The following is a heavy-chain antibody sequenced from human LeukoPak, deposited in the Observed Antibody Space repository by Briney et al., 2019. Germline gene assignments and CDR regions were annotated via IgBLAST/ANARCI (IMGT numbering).Heavy chain of an antibody. D-gene: IGHD2-2*01. V-gene: IGHV4-59*12. CDR3: AREHQLLYNWFDP. J-gene: IGHJ5*02. CDR1: GGSISSYY. Sequence: SETLSLTCTVSGGSISSYYWSWIRQPPGKGLEWIGYIYYSGSTNYNPSLKSRVTISVDTSKNQFSLKLSSVTAADTAVYYCAREHQLLYNWFDPWGQGTLVTVSS. CDR2: IYYSGST.